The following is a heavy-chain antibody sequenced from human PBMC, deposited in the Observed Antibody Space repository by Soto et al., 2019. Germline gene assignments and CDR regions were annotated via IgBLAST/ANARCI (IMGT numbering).Heavy chain of an antibody. Sequence: EVQLVETGGGLIHPGGSLRLSCAASGFTVSSNYMSWVRQAPGKGLEWVSVIYSGGNTYYADSVKGRFTISRDNSKTTLYLKMNRLRAGDSAVYYCARGTLPRGGGAFDFWGQGTMVSVSS. J-gene: IGHJ3*01. CDR2: IYSGGNT. V-gene: IGHV3-53*02. CDR3: ARGTLPRGGGAFDF. D-gene: IGHD3-10*01. CDR1: GFTVSSNY.